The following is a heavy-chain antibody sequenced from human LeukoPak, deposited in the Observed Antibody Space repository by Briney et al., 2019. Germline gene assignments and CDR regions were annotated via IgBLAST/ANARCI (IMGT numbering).Heavy chain of an antibody. J-gene: IGHJ4*02. Sequence: SETLSLTCAVYGGSFSGYYWSWIRQPPGKGLEWIGEINHSGSTNYNPSLKSRVTISVDTSKDQFSLKLTSVTAADTAVYYCARAIEVGAMTPFDYWGQGTLVTVSS. CDR3: ARAIEVGAMTPFDY. CDR1: GGSFSGYY. CDR2: INHSGST. D-gene: IGHD1-26*01. V-gene: IGHV4-34*01.